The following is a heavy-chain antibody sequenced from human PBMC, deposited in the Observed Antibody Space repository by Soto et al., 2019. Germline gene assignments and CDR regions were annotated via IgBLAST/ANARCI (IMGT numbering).Heavy chain of an antibody. CDR2: VSHDGRNT. V-gene: IGHV3-30*18. Sequence: VQLVESGGGVVQPGRSLRLSCAASGFTFSDYAMHWVRQAPGKGLEWVAVVSHDGRNTHYADSVKGRFTISRDSSKNTVSLEITSLRAEDTAVYCCAKGGRQWLVTSDFNYWGQGAVVTVSS. D-gene: IGHD6-19*01. CDR1: GFTFSDYA. J-gene: IGHJ4*02. CDR3: AKGGRQWLVTSDFNY.